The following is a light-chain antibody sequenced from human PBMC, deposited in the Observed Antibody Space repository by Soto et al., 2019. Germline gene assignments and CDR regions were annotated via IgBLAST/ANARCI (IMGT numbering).Light chain of an antibody. CDR3: QSFDSSLSGPVV. J-gene: IGLJ2*01. V-gene: IGLV1-40*01. CDR2: GSS. Sequence: QSVLTQPPSVSGAPGQRVTISCTGSGSNIGAGYDVHWYQLLPGTAPKLLIFGSSNRPSGVPDRFSGSKSGTSASLAITGLRPEDEADYYCQSFDSSLSGPVVFGRGTKLTVL. CDR1: GSNIGAGYD.